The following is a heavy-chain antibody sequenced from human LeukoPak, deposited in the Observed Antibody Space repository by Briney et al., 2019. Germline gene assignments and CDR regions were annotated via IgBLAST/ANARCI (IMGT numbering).Heavy chain of an antibody. V-gene: IGHV3-74*01. Sequence: AGGSLRLSCAASGFTFSSYAMNWVRQAPGKGLVWVSRINSDARSTSYADSVKGRFTISRDNAKNTLYLQMNSLRAEDTAVYYCARGADTGYSSDSWGQGTLVTVSS. J-gene: IGHJ5*02. CDR3: ARGADTGYSSDS. CDR1: GFTFSSYA. D-gene: IGHD6-19*01. CDR2: INSDARST.